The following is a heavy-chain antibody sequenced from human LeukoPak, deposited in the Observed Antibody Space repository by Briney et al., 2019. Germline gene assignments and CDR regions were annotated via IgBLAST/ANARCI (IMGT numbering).Heavy chain of an antibody. CDR2: ISSNGGSI. CDR3: AKHMYGSGSYDY. J-gene: IGHJ4*02. CDR1: GFTFSSYA. Sequence: PGGSLRLSCAASGFTFSSYAMHWVRQAPGKGLEYVSAISSNGGSIYYANSVKGRFTISRDNSKNTLYLQMGSLRAEDMAVYYCAKHMYGSGSYDYWGQGTLVTVSS. V-gene: IGHV3-64*01. D-gene: IGHD3-10*01.